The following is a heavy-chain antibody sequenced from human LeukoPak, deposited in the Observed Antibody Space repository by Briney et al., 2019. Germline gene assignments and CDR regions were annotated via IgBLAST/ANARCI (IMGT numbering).Heavy chain of an antibody. CDR3: ARGDTAMVDYYYYMDV. CDR2: ISGSGGNT. Sequence: GGSLRLSCAASGFTFSSYAMSWVRQAPGKGLEWVSAISGSGGNTYYADSVKGRFTISRDNSKNSLYLQMNSLRAEDMAVYYCARGDTAMVDYYYYMDVWGKGTTVTISS. V-gene: IGHV3-23*01. J-gene: IGHJ6*03. CDR1: GFTFSSYA. D-gene: IGHD5-18*01.